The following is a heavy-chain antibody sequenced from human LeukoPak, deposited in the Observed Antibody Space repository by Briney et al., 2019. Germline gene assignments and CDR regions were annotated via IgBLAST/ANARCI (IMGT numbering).Heavy chain of an antibody. CDR1: VSNFNDYS. J-gene: IGHJ4*01. CDR3: ARDHRYAFDN. D-gene: IGHD5-12*01. CDR2: MGIRSSTT. Sequence: GGPLISSCAASVSNFNDYSSNWVRQARGRGQEWISYMGIRSSTTKYSDSVKGRFTITREKASNSLYLQMNSMRGEDTAMYYFARDHRYAFDNWGHGTLFT. V-gene: IGHV3-48*01.